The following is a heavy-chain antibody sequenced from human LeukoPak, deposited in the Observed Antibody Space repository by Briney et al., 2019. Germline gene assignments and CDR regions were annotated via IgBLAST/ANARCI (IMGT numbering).Heavy chain of an antibody. V-gene: IGHV3-21*01. CDR2: ISSSSTYI. Sequence: GGSLRLSCAASGFIFSSYSMNWVRQAPGKGLEWVSSISSSSTYISYADSVKGRFTISRDNARDSLYLQMDSLRAEDTAVYYCARALHTFYYYYYMDVWGKGTTVTVSS. D-gene: IGHD2-2*02. J-gene: IGHJ6*03. CDR1: GFIFSSYS. CDR3: ARALHTFYYYYYMDV.